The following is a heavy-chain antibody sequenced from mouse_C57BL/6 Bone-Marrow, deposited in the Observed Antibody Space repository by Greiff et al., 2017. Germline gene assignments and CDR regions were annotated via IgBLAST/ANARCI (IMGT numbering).Heavy chain of an antibody. CDR2: LDPAHGHT. D-gene: IGHD1-1*01. Sequence: EVQLQQPVAELVRPGASVTLSCTASGFNINNTYLPWVKQRPEQGLEWIGRLDPAHGHTKYAPKFQGKATITADTSSNTAYLQLSSLTSEDTAIDYCARSDYGSSSTWYAYWGQGTLVTVSA. J-gene: IGHJ3*01. V-gene: IGHV14-3*01. CDR3: ARSDYGSSSTWYAY. CDR1: GFNINNTY.